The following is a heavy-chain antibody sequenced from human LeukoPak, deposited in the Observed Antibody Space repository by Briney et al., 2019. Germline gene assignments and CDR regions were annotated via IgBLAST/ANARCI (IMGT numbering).Heavy chain of an antibody. D-gene: IGHD2-15*01. V-gene: IGHV7-4-1*02. CDR1: GYTFSSYA. CDR2: INTNTGNP. Sequence: ASVKVSCTASGYTFSSYAMNWVRQAPGQGLEWMGWINTNTGNPIYAQGFTGRFVFSLDTSVTTAYLQINSLKAEDTAVYYCARRNDLGYCSGGSCSDYFYGMDVWGHGTTVTVSS. CDR3: ARRNDLGYCSGGSCSDYFYGMDV. J-gene: IGHJ6*02.